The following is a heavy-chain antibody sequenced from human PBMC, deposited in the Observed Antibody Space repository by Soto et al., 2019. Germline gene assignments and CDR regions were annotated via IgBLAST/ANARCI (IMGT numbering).Heavy chain of an antibody. CDR3: ATDQEDILTGSVGFGH. CDR1: GYTLTELS. J-gene: IGHJ4*02. D-gene: IGHD3-9*01. V-gene: IGHV1-24*01. CDR2: SDPEDGEA. Sequence: ASVKVSCKVSGYTLTELSMHWVRQAPGKGLEWMGGSDPEDGEAIYAQKCQGRVTMTEDTSTDTAYMELSSLRSEDTAVYYCATDQEDILTGSVGFGHWGQGTLVTVSS.